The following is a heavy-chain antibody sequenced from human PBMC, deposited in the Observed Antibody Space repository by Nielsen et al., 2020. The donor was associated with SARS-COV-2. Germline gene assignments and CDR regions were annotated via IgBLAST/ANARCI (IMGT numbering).Heavy chain of an antibody. J-gene: IGHJ4*02. D-gene: IGHD6-19*01. CDR2: IYSGGST. Sequence: GESLKISCAASGFTVSSNYMSWVRQAPGKGLEWVSVIYSGGSTYYADSVKGRFTIYRDNSKNTLYLQMNSLRAEDTAVYYCARGTVYSSGLDYWGQGTLVTVSS. V-gene: IGHV3-66*01. CDR3: ARGTVYSSGLDY. CDR1: GFTVSSNY.